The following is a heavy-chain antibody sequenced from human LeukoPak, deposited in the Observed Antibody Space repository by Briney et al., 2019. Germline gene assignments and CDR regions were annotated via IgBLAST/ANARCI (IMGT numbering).Heavy chain of an antibody. CDR1: GFTFSNTW. Sequence: GGSLRLSCAASGFTFSNTWMYWVRQGPGKGLVWVSRIYNDETSATYADSVKGRFTISRDNAKNTLYLQMDSLRVDDTAVYYCARGAPIDYWGQGTLVTISS. V-gene: IGHV3-74*01. CDR3: ARGAPIDY. CDR2: IYNDETSA. J-gene: IGHJ4*02.